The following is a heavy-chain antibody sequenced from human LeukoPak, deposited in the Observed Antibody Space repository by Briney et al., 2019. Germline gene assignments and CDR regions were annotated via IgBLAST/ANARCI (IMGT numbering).Heavy chain of an antibody. J-gene: IGHJ5*02. Sequence: ASVKVSCKASGYTLTDYYIHWVRQAPGQGLEWMGWINPYSGRTHYAQNFQGRVTMTRDTSIRTAYMELNWLRSDDTAVFYCARTIVVPAQLGDSFDPWGQGTLVTASS. CDR3: ARTIVVPAQLGDSFDP. CDR1: GYTLTDYY. CDR2: INPYSGRT. D-gene: IGHD2-2*01. V-gene: IGHV1-2*02.